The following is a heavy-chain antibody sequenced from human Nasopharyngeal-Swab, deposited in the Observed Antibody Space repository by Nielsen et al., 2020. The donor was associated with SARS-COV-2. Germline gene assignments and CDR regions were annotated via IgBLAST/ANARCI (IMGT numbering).Heavy chain of an antibody. V-gene: IGHV3-23*01. J-gene: IGHJ6*02. CDR3: AKDYTATTAPYGMDV. CDR1: EFTFSSYW. D-gene: IGHD5-18*01. CDR2: ISGSGGST. Sequence: GESLKISCAAYEFTFSSYWMSWVRQAPGKGLEWVSAISGSGGSTYYADSVKGRFTISRDNSKNTLYLQMNSLRAEDTAVYYCAKDYTATTAPYGMDVWGQGTTVTVSS.